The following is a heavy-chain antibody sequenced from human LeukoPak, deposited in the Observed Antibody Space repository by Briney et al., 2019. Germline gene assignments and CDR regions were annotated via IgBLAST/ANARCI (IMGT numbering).Heavy chain of an antibody. J-gene: IGHJ4*02. D-gene: IGHD2-8*02. CDR3: VRVIQAIGWWCFDY. CDR2: TRDKTNTYTT. CDR1: GFTFSDHY. V-gene: IGHV3-72*01. Sequence: PGGSLRLSCGASGFTFSDHYMDWVRQAPGKGLEWVGRTRDKTNTYTTEYAASVKGRFTISRDDSKNSMYLHMTNLITEDTAVYYCVRVIQAIGWWCFDYWGQGTLLTVSS.